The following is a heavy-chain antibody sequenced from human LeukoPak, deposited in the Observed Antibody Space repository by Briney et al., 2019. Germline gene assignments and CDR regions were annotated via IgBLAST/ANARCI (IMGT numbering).Heavy chain of an antibody. J-gene: IGHJ4*02. CDR3: AKGGSLTTVTHFDY. CDR1: GFTFSTYG. V-gene: IGHV3-23*01. Sequence: GGSLRLSCAASGFTFSTYGMNWVRQAPGKGLEWVSGIGDSGGSTYYADSVKGRFTISRDNSKNTLYLQMNSLRAEDTAVYYCAKGGSLTTVTHFDYWGQGTLVTVSS. CDR2: IGDSGGST. D-gene: IGHD4-17*01.